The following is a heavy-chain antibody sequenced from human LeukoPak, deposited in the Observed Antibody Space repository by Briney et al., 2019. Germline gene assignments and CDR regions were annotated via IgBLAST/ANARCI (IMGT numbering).Heavy chain of an antibody. D-gene: IGHD3-10*01. V-gene: IGHV5-10-1*01. CDR3: AGNYYGSGSYPLC. Sequence: GESLKISCKGSGYSFTSYWISWVRQMPGKGLEWMGRIDPSGSYTNYSPSFQGHVTISADKSISTAYLQWSSLKASDTAMYYCAGNYYGSGSYPLCWGQGTLVTVSS. CDR1: GYSFTSYW. CDR2: IDPSGSYT. J-gene: IGHJ4*02.